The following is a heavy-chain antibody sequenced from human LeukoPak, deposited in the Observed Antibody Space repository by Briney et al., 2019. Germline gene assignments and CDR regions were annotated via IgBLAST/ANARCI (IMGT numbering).Heavy chain of an antibody. CDR3: AREETHHVYYGMDV. D-gene: IGHD1-14*01. CDR2: ISAYNGNT. CDR1: GYTFTSYG. J-gene: IGHJ6*02. Sequence: ASVKVSCKASGYTFTSYGISWVRQAPGQGLEWMGWISAYNGNTNYAQKVQGRVTMTTDTSTSTAYMELRSLRSDDTAVYYCAREETHHVYYGMDVWGQGTMVIVSS. V-gene: IGHV1-18*01.